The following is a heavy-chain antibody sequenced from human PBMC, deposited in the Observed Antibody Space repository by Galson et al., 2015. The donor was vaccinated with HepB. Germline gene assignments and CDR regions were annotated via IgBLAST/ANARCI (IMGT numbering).Heavy chain of an antibody. D-gene: IGHD3-22*01. J-gene: IGHJ3*02. Sequence: SLRLSCAASGSTFSSYAMHWVRQAPGKGLEWVAVISYDGSNKYYADSVKGRFTISRDNSKNTLYLQMNSLRAEDTAVYYCARSGITMIVVDDAFDIWGQGTMVTVSS. CDR1: GSTFSSYA. CDR2: ISYDGSNK. V-gene: IGHV3-30-3*01. CDR3: ARSGITMIVVDDAFDI.